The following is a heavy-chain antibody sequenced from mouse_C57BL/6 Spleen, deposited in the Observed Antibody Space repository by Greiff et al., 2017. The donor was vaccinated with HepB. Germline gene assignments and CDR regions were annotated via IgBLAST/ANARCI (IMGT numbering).Heavy chain of an antibody. D-gene: IGHD1-1*01. CDR1: GYTFTSYW. CDR2: IDPSDSYT. V-gene: IGHV1-50*01. Sequence: QVQLQQPGAELVKPGASVKLSCKASGYTFTSYWMQWVKQRPGQGLEWIGEIDPSDSYTNYNQKFKGKATLTVDTSSSTAYMQLSSLTSEDSAVYYCARSNYYGSSSYAMDYWGQGTSVTVSS. J-gene: IGHJ4*01. CDR3: ARSNYYGSSSYAMDY.